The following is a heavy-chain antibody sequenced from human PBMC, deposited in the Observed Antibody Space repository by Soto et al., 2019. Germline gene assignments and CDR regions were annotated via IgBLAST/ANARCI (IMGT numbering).Heavy chain of an antibody. CDR3: ARGGQDFWSGPFDY. Sequence: LSLTCTVSGGSISNYYCNWIRQPAGKGLEWIGRIDTSGSTNYNPSLKSRVTMSVDTSKQEFSLKLSSVTAADTALYYCARGGQDFWSGPFDYWGRGALVTVSS. CDR1: GGSISNYY. D-gene: IGHD3-3*01. V-gene: IGHV4-4*07. J-gene: IGHJ4*02. CDR2: IDTSGST.